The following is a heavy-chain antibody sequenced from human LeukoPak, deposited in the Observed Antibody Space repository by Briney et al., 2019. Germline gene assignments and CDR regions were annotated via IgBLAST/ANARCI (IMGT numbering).Heavy chain of an antibody. Sequence: GGSLRLSCAASGFSFSTYNMNWVRQAPGQRLEWVSSITSGSSYIYYADPVKGRFTISRDNAKSSLYLQMDSLRAEDTAVYYCARDPYSGNYGAYYYYYMDVWGKGTTVTISS. CDR1: GFSFSTYN. CDR2: ITSGSSYI. CDR3: ARDPYSGNYGAYYYYYMDV. J-gene: IGHJ6*03. V-gene: IGHV3-21*01. D-gene: IGHD1-26*01.